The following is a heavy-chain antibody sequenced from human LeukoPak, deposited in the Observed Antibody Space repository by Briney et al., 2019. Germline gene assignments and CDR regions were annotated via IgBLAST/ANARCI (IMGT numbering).Heavy chain of an antibody. D-gene: IGHD3-22*01. V-gene: IGHV1-18*01. Sequence: ASVKVSCKASGYTFTNYDINWVRQAPGQGLEWMGWISSYNGNTNYAQKLQGRVTMTTDTSTSTAYMELRSLRSDDTAVYYCAKMGASSGYSPIDYWGQGTLVTVSS. CDR3: AKMGASSGYSPIDY. CDR1: GYTFTNYD. J-gene: IGHJ4*02. CDR2: ISSYNGNT.